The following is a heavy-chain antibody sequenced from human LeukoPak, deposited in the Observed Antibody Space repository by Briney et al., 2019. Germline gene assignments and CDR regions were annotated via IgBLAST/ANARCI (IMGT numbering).Heavy chain of an antibody. J-gene: IGHJ4*02. D-gene: IGHD1-26*01. CDR3: ATSSGSYRLFDY. Sequence: QPGESLRLSCAASGFTFSSYAMSWVRQAPGKGLEWVSAISRSGDRTYYADSVKGRFTISRDNSKNTLFLQMNSLRAEDTAVYHCATSSGSYRLFDYWGQGILVTVSS. CDR1: GFTFSSYA. CDR2: ISRSGDRT. V-gene: IGHV3-23*01.